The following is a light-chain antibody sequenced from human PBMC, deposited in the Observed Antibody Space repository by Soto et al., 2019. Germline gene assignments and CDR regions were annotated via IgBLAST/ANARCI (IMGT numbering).Light chain of an antibody. CDR3: QQHSNWPPKT. CDR1: QRVSSY. Sequence: EIVLTQSPATLSLSPGEIATLSCRASQRVSSYLAWYQQKPGQAPRLLIYDASNRATGIPARFSGSGSGTDFTLTISSLEPEDFAVYYCQQHSNWPPKTFGQGTKVEIK. V-gene: IGKV3-11*01. J-gene: IGKJ1*01. CDR2: DAS.